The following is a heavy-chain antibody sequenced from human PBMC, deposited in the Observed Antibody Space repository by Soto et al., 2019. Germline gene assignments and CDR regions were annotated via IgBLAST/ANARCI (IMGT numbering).Heavy chain of an antibody. D-gene: IGHD3-22*01. Sequence: QVQLVQSGAEVKKPGASVMVSCKGSGYSFITYGMSWVRQAHGQGLEWVGWISTYNGNTKYVESLQGRVTMTTDTTTSTAYMELRSLRSDDTAVYYCARGPTDYYDKSGDYCLDYWGQGTLVTVSP. CDR2: ISTYNGNT. J-gene: IGHJ4*02. V-gene: IGHV1-18*01. CDR1: GYSFITYG. CDR3: ARGPTDYYDKSGDYCLDY.